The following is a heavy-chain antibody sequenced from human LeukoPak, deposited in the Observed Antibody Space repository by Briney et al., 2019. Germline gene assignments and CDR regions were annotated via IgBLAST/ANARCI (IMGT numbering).Heavy chain of an antibody. V-gene: IGHV3-48*04. CDR2: IYSSSSTI. J-gene: IGHJ4*02. CDR1: GFTFSSYS. Sequence: EPGGSLRLSCAASGFTFSSYSMNWVRQAPGKGLEWVSYIYSSSSTIYYADSVKGRFTISRDNAKNSLYLQMNTLRAEDTALYYCAKDIRATSVAGTSGFDSWGQGTLVTVSS. D-gene: IGHD6-19*01. CDR3: AKDIRATSVAGTSGFDS.